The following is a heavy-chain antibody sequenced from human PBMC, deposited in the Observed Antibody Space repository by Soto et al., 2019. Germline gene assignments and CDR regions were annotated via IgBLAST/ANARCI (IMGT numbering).Heavy chain of an antibody. CDR1: GDSITSSGSY. Sequence: QLQLQESGPGLVKPSETLSLTCTVSGDSITSSGSYWGWIRQPPGKGLEWIGSIYYNGSTYYNPSRKSRVTISVYTSNNHLAVKLTSMTAADTAMYYCSRHGGTSVWYPRIYYYCMNVWGQGTTVTVSS. V-gene: IGHV4-39*01. CDR2: IYYNGST. J-gene: IGHJ6*02. CDR3: SRHGGTSVWYPRIYYYCMNV. D-gene: IGHD6-19*01.